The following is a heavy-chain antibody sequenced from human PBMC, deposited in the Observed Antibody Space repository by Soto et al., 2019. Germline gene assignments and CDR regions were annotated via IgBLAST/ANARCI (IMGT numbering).Heavy chain of an antibody. Sequence: GGSLRLSCAASGFTFSSYSMNWVRQAPGKGLEWVSYISSSSSTIYYADSVKGRFTISRDNAKNSLYLQMNSLRAEDTAVYYCARDRLVKGPDFWSGYYTDVFDYWGQGTLVTVSS. CDR1: GFTFSSYS. D-gene: IGHD3-3*01. J-gene: IGHJ4*02. V-gene: IGHV3-48*01. CDR3: ARDRLVKGPDFWSGYYTDVFDY. CDR2: ISSSSSTI.